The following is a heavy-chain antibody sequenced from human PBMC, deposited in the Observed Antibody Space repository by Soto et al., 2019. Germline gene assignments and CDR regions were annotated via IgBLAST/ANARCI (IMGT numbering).Heavy chain of an antibody. Sequence: SETLSLTFTVSGGSISAGVYYWNWIRQPPGKGLEWIGYIYYTGTTKYNPSLKSRATLSVDTSKNRFSLNLTSVTAADSAVYYCARGDWFQPWGAGTLLTVSS. CDR1: GGSISAGVYY. V-gene: IGHV4-30-4*01. CDR2: IYYTGTT. CDR3: ARGDWFQP. J-gene: IGHJ5*02.